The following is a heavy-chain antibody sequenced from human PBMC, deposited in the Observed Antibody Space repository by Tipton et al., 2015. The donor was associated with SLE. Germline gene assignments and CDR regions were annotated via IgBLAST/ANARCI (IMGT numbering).Heavy chain of an antibody. CDR2: IYYSGST. CDR1: GDSISSNNYY. J-gene: IGHJ3*02. CDR3: GRARVGMGYVFDI. Sequence: TLSLTCTVSGDSISSNNYYWDWIRQPPGKGLEWIGNIYYSGSTHYNPSLKSRVTISVDTSKNHFSLSVRSVTAADTALYYCGRARVGMGYVFDIWGQGTMVTVSS. D-gene: IGHD5-24*01. V-gene: IGHV4-39*07.